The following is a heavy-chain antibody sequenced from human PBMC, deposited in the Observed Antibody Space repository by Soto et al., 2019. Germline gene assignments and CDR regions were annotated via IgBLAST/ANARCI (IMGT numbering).Heavy chain of an antibody. J-gene: IGHJ4*02. CDR3: AREADDCSSTSCYLVD. Sequence: ASVKVSCKASGYTFTGYYMHWVRQAPGQGLEWMGWINPNSGGTNYAQKFQGWVTMTRDTSISTAYMELSRLRSDDTAVYYCAREADDCSSTSCYLVDWGQGTLVTVSS. V-gene: IGHV1-2*04. D-gene: IGHD2-2*01. CDR1: GYTFTGYY. CDR2: INPNSGGT.